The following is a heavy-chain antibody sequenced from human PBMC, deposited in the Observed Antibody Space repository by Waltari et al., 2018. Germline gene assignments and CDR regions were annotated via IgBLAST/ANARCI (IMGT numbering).Heavy chain of an antibody. D-gene: IGHD2-2*01. V-gene: IGHV4-34*01. Sequence: QVQLQQWGAGLWKPSETLSLTCAVYGGSFRGYYWSWIRQPPGTGLEWIGEINHRGPTNYNPSLKSRVTISVDTSKNQFSLKLSSVTAADTAVYYCARGYCSSTSCYRSLRREGWFDPWGQGTLVTVSS. CDR3: ARGYCSSTSCYRSLRREGWFDP. CDR1: GGSFRGYY. J-gene: IGHJ5*02. CDR2: INHRGPT.